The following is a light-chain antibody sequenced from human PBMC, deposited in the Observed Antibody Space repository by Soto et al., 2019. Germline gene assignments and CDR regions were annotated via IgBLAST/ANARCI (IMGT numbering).Light chain of an antibody. CDR3: GTWDSSLSAYV. V-gene: IGLV1-51*02. J-gene: IGLJ1*01. CDR1: SSNIGNNY. Sequence: GRKVPITCSESSSNIGNNYVSWYQQLPGTAPKLLIYENNKRPSGIPDRFSGSKSGTSATLGITGLQTGDEADYYCGTWDSSLSAYVFGTGTKVTVL. CDR2: ENN.